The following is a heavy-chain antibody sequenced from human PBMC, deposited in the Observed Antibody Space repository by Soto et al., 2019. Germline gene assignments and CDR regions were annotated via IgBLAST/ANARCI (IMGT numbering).Heavy chain of an antibody. D-gene: IGHD6-19*01. V-gene: IGHV4-39*01. CDR3: ARHPTFSGWEYYFDY. J-gene: IGHJ4*02. CDR2: AFHSGST. Sequence: ETLSLTCTVSGDSVSSSNYYWGWIRQPPGKGLEWIGSAFHSGSTYYNPSLKSRVTMSVDTSKNQFSLNLSSVTAADAAVYYCARHPTFSGWEYYFDYWGQGTPVTVSS. CDR1: GDSVSSSNYY.